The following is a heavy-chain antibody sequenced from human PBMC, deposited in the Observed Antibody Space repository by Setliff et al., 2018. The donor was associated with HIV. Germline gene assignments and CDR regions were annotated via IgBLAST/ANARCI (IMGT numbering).Heavy chain of an antibody. CDR1: GVSISDNNW. CDR2: VYHTGST. V-gene: IGHV4-4*02. Sequence: SETLSLTCPVSGVSISDNNWWSWVRQPPGRGLEWIGEVYHTGSTNYNPSLKSRVITSIDKSKNQFSLKIDSVTAADTAVYYCARRPLFGVVIASVAKMEFDYWGQGTLVTVSS. J-gene: IGHJ4*02. CDR3: ARRPLFGVVIASVAKMEFDY. D-gene: IGHD3-3*01.